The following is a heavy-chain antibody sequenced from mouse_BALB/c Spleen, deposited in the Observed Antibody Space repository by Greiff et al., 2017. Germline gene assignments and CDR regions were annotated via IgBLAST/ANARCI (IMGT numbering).Heavy chain of an antibody. J-gene: IGHJ1*01. CDR2: INPYNDGT. D-gene: IGHD1-1*01. CDR3: ARESQIYYYGDWYFDV. V-gene: IGHV1-14*01. CDR1: GYTFTSYV. Sequence: VQLQQSGPELVKPGASVKMSCKASGYTFTSYVMHWVKQKPGQGLEWVGYINPYNDGTKYNEKFKGKATLTSDKSSSTAYMELSSLTSEDSAVYYCARESQIYYYGDWYFDVWGAGTTVTVSS.